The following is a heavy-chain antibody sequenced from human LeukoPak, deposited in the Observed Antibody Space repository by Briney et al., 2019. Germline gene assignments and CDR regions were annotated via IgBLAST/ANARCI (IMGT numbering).Heavy chain of an antibody. J-gene: IGHJ5*02. D-gene: IGHD1-1*01. Sequence: SETLSLTCTVSGDSISSGIYFWSWIRQPAGKGLEWIGRIYTSGSTNYNPSLKSRVTISVDTSKNQFSLKLSSVTAADTAVYYCARETEGWFDPWGQGTLVTVSS. CDR3: ARETEGWFDP. CDR1: GDSISSGIYF. V-gene: IGHV4-61*02. CDR2: IYTSGST.